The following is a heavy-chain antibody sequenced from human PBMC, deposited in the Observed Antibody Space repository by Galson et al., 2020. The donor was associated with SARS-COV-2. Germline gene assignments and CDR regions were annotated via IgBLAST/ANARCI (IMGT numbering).Heavy chain of an antibody. J-gene: IGHJ3*02. D-gene: IGHD2-21*01. CDR3: AREWAVIPDALDI. V-gene: IGHV3-30*01. CDR1: GFTFSSYA. Sequence: GGSLRLSCAASGFTFSSYAMHWVRQAPGKGLEWVAVISYDGSNKYYADSVKGRFTISRDNSKNTLYLQMNSLRAEDTAVYYCAREWAVIPDALDIWGQGTMVTVSS. CDR2: ISYDGSNK.